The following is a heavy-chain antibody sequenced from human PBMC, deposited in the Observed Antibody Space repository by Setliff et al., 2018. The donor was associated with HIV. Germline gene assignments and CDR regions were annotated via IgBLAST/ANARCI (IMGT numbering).Heavy chain of an antibody. CDR2: INYSGST. V-gene: IGHV4-39*01. CDR1: GGSISSNNYY. CDR3: ARGARLLTAYIDRWDYYYMRV. Sequence: SETLSLTCTVSGGSISSNNYYWGWIRQPPGKGLEWIGSINYSGSTYQNPSLKSRVTISVDTSKNQYSLKLSSVTAADTAVYYCARGARLLTAYIDRWDYYYMRVWGKGTTVTVSS. J-gene: IGHJ6*03. D-gene: IGHD3-9*01.